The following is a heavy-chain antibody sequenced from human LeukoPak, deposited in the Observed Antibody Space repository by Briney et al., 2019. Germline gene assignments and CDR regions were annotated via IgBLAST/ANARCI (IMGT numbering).Heavy chain of an antibody. CDR2: ISYDGSNK. CDR1: GFTFSYYT. Sequence: GGSLRLSCAASGFTFSYYTMHWVRQAPGKGLEWVAVISYDGSNKYYADSVKGRFTISRDNSKNTLYLQMNSLRAEDTAVYYCARVLNYYYSSGYYFSYWGQGTLVTVSS. V-gene: IGHV3-30-3*01. J-gene: IGHJ4*02. CDR3: ARVLNYYYSSGYYFSY. D-gene: IGHD3-22*01.